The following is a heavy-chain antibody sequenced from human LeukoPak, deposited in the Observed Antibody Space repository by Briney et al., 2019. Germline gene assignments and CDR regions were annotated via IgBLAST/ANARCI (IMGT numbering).Heavy chain of an antibody. J-gene: IGHJ4*02. V-gene: IGHV3-53*01. Sequence: PGGSLRLSCAASGFTVSSNYMSWVRQAPGKGLEWVSVIYSGGSTYYADSVKGRFTISRDNSQNTPYLQMNSLRAEDTAVYYCARALPSGGYGSYYFDYWGQGTLVTVSS. CDR2: IYSGGST. CDR3: ARALPSGGYGSYYFDY. D-gene: IGHD2-15*01. CDR1: GFTVSSNY.